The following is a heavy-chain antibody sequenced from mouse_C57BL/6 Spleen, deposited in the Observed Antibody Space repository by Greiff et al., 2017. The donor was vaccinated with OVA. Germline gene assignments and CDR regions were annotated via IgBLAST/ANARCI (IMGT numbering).Heavy chain of an antibody. D-gene: IGHD3-2*02. J-gene: IGHJ3*01. V-gene: IGHV1-55*01. CDR2: IYPGSGST. CDR3: ARGTAQAMFAY. Sequence: QVQLQQSGAELVKPGASVKMSCKASGYTFASYWITWVKQRPGQGLEWIGDIYPGSGSTNYNEKFKSKATLTVDTSSSTAYMQLSSLTSEDSAVYYCARGTAQAMFAYWGQGTLVTVSA. CDR1: GYTFASYW.